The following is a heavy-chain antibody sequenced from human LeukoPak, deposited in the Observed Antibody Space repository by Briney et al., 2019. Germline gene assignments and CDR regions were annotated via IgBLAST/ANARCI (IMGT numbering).Heavy chain of an antibody. Sequence: GGSLRLSCAASGFTVSSSYMSWVRQAPGKGLEWVSVIYSGGSTYYADSVKGRFTISRHNSENTLYLQMNSLRAEDTAVYYCASGYCSGGSCYSRNAFDIWGQGTMVTVSS. CDR3: ASGYCSGGSCYSRNAFDI. CDR2: IYSGGST. D-gene: IGHD2-15*01. J-gene: IGHJ3*02. CDR1: GFTVSSSY. V-gene: IGHV3-53*04.